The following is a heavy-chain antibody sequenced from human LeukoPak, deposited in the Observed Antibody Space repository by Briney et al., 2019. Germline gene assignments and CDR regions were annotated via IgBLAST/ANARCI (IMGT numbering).Heavy chain of an antibody. Sequence: SQTLSLTCTVSGGSISSGGYYWSWIRQHPGKGLEWIGYIYYTGSTSYNPSLKSRLTISLDTSKNQFSLKLTSVTAADTAVYFCARASGRRGYSGYEFGYWGQGTLVTVSS. J-gene: IGHJ4*02. D-gene: IGHD5-12*01. CDR2: IYYTGST. CDR3: ARASGRRGYSGYEFGY. CDR1: GGSISSGGYY. V-gene: IGHV4-31*03.